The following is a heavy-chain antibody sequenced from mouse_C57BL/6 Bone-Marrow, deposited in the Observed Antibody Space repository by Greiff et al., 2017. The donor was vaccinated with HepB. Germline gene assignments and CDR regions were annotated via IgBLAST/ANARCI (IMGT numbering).Heavy chain of an antibody. J-gene: IGHJ2*01. CDR2: IDPSDSYT. CDR1: GYTFTSYW. CDR3: ARRELLSFDY. Sequence: VQLQQSGAELVRPGTSVKLSCKASGYTFTSYWMHWVKQRPGQGLEWIGVIDPSDSYTNYNQKFKGKATLTVDTSSSTAYMQLSSLTSEDSEVYYCARRELLSFDYWGQGTTLTVSS. D-gene: IGHD2-3*01. V-gene: IGHV1-59*01.